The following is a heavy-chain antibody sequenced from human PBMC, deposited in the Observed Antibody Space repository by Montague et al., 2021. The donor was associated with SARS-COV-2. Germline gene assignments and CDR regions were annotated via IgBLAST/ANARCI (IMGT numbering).Heavy chain of an antibody. CDR1: GFTFNSHS. Sequence: SLRLSCAASGFTFNSHSMNWVRQAPGKGLEWVSFISSGSDTKYYIDSVKGRFTISRDNAKNSLFLQMNSLRAEDTTVYYCVREELQEGTGWSYGMDVWGQGTTVTVSS. CDR3: VREELQEGTGWSYGMDV. V-gene: IGHV3-48*01. J-gene: IGHJ6*02. CDR2: ISSGSDTK. D-gene: IGHD1-7*01.